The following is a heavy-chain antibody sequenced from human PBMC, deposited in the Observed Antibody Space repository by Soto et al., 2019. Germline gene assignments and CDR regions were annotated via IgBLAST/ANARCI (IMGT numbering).Heavy chain of an antibody. V-gene: IGHV1-69*01. CDR2: IIPLFGST. CDR3: AREGYCSSGSCSFDGFDV. CDR1: GDAFSTFA. Sequence: QVQLVQSGAEVKKPESSVKVSCKASGDAFSTFAITWVRQAPGQGLEWLGGIIPLFGSTKYAQKFQGGVTITADESSSTVYMNLSGLKSEDTAVYYCAREGYCSSGSCSFDGFDVWGQGTMVTVSS. D-gene: IGHD2-15*01. J-gene: IGHJ3*01.